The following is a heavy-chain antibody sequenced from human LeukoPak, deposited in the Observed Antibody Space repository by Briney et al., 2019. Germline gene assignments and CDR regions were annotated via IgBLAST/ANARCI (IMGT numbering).Heavy chain of an antibody. CDR2: ISTYNANT. CDR1: GGTFSSYG. D-gene: IGHD6-19*01. CDR3: ATDKNIAVAGPGDY. Sequence: GASVKVSCKASGGTFSSYGINWVRQAPGQGLEWMGWISTYNANTNYAQKLQGRVTMTTDTSTNTASMELRSLRSDDTAVYYCATDKNIAVAGPGDYWGQGTLVTVSS. V-gene: IGHV1-18*01. J-gene: IGHJ4*02.